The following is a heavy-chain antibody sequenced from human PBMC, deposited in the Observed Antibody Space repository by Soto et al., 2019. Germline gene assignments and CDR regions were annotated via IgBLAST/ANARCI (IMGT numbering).Heavy chain of an antibody. J-gene: IGHJ5*02. CDR2: IYYTGTT. CDR1: GGSISSGDYY. V-gene: IGHV4-39*01. D-gene: IGHD2-8*01. CDR3: ARADIVLMIYTRLNWFDP. Sequence: SETLSLTCTVSGGSISSGDYYWSWIRQPPGKGLEWIGSIYYTGTTYYNPSLKSRLTISVDLSKNQFSLNLSSVTAADTAVYYCARADIVLMIYTRLNWFDPWGQGTLVTVSS.